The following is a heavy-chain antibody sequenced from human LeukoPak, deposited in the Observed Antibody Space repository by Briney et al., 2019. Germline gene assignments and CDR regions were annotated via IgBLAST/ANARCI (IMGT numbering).Heavy chain of an antibody. CDR3: AKGSTYFYGSGTSDDAFDI. J-gene: IGHJ3*02. CDR2: ISGSGGST. Sequence: GGSLRLSCAASGLTFSNYAMSWVRQAPGKGLEWVSSISGSGGSTHYADSVKGRFTISRDNSKSTVYLQVNSLRAEDTAVYYCAKGSTYFYGSGTSDDAFDIWGQGTMVTVSS. V-gene: IGHV3-23*01. D-gene: IGHD3-10*01. CDR1: GLTFSNYA.